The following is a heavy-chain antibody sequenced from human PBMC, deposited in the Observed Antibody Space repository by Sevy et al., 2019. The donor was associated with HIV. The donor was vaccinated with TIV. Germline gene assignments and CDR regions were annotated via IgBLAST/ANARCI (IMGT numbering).Heavy chain of an antibody. CDR3: VAANSWEDY. CDR2: VNSDGTST. V-gene: IGHV3-74*01. CDR1: GFTFSNYW. D-gene: IGHD6-13*01. J-gene: IGHJ4*02. Sequence: GGSLRLSCAASGFTFSNYWMHWVSQAPGKGLVWVSRVNSDGTSTTYADSVKGRFTISRDNAKNTLCLQMSSLRAEDTAVYYCVAANSWEDYWGQGTLVTVSS.